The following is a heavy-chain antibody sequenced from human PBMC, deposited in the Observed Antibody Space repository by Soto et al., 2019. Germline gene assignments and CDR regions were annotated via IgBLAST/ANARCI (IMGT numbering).Heavy chain of an antibody. J-gene: IGHJ5*02. CDR2: ISGSGGST. Sequence: HPGGSLRLSCAASGFTFSSYAMSWVRQAPGKGLEWVSAISGSGGSTYYADSVKGRFTISRDNSKNTLYLQMNSLRAEDTAVYYCAKDAAGIAAAGDNWFDPWGQGTLVTVSS. D-gene: IGHD6-13*01. CDR3: AKDAAGIAAAGDNWFDP. CDR1: GFTFSSYA. V-gene: IGHV3-23*01.